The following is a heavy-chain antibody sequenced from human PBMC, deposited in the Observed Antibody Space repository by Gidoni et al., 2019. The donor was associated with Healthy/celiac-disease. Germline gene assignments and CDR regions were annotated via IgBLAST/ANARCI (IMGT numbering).Heavy chain of an antibody. V-gene: IGHV1-3*01. Sequence: QVQLVQSGAEVKKPGASVKVSCKASGYTFTSYAMPWVRQAPGQRLEWMGWINAGNGNTKYSQKFQGRVTITRDTSASTAYMELSSLRSEDTAVYYCARDRGYCSGGSCYGLDAFDIWGQGTMVTVSS. CDR1: GYTFTSYA. D-gene: IGHD2-15*01. J-gene: IGHJ3*02. CDR3: ARDRGYCSGGSCYGLDAFDI. CDR2: INAGNGNT.